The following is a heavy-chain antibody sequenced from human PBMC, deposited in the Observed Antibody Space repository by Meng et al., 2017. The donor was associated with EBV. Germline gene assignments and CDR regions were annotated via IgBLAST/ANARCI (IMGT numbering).Heavy chain of an antibody. Sequence: HVQLVRSGAEVKNPGASVKVSCKASGYAFTSYILHWVRQAPGQRLEWMGWINVGVGYTKYSQKFQGRVTISSDTSATTGYMELSSLRSEDTAVYYCVRGPPVGVPGPGDYWGQGTLVTVSS. CDR3: VRGPPVGVPGPGDY. V-gene: IGHV1-3*01. J-gene: IGHJ4*02. D-gene: IGHD2-21*01. CDR1: GYAFTSYI. CDR2: INVGVGYT.